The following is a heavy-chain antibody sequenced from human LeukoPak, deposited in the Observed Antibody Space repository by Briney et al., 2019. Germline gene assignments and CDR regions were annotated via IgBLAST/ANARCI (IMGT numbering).Heavy chain of an antibody. CDR2: VYYTGST. D-gene: IGHD3-22*01. Sequence: PSETLSLTCTVSGGSISSYYWSWVRQPPGKGLEWIGFVYYTGSTNYSPSLKSRVTISVDTSKNQFSLRLRSVTAADTAVYYCARVTYDSSGYYHTYYYYVDVWGNGTTVTVSS. J-gene: IGHJ6*03. CDR1: GGSISSYY. CDR3: ARVTYDSSGYYHTYYYYVDV. V-gene: IGHV4-59*01.